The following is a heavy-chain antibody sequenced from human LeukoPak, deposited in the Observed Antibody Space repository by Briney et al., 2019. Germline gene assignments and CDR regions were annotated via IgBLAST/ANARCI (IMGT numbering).Heavy chain of an antibody. V-gene: IGHV4-59*01. CDR3: ARETTLTGYSSGLGFNY. CDR1: GGSISGWY. D-gene: IGHD6-19*01. Sequence: SETLSLTCAVSGGSISGWYWSWIRQPPGKGLEWIGHIYDSETTNYNPSLKSRVTMSVDSSKNQFSLKLTSVTAADTAVYYCARETTLTGYSSGLGFNYWGQGTLVTVSS. J-gene: IGHJ4*02. CDR2: IYDSETT.